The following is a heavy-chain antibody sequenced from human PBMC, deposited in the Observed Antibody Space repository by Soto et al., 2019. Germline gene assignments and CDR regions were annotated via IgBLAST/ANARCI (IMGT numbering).Heavy chain of an antibody. CDR3: ARVTYDSFTAYSYYFDF. V-gene: IGHV4-59*01. D-gene: IGHD3-9*01. CDR1: GDSIRPYY. CDR2: VYYSGSV. J-gene: IGHJ4*02. Sequence: SETLSLTCTVSGDSIRPYYWTWIRQPPGKGLEWIGYVYYSGSVNYKSSLKSRVTMSVDTSKNQFSLRLNSVTAADTAVYYCARVTYDSFTAYSYYFDFWGQGTLVNVS.